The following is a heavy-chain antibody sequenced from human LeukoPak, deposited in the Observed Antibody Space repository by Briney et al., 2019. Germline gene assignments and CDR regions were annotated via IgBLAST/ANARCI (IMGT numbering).Heavy chain of an antibody. Sequence: GGSLRLSCAASGFIFSFYCMHWVRQAPGKGPMWVSRICPDGTGISYADSVKARFTTSRDNAKNSLYLQMNSLRAEDTALYYCAKGNWFDPWGQGTLVTVSS. V-gene: IGHV3-74*01. CDR2: ICPDGTGI. CDR3: AKGNWFDP. J-gene: IGHJ5*02. CDR1: GFIFSFYC.